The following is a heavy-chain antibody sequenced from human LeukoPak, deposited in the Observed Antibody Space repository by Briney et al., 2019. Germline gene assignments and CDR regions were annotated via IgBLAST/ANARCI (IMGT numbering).Heavy chain of an antibody. CDR1: GGSISSYY. D-gene: IGHD3-16*01. Sequence: SETLSLTCTVSGGSISSYYWSWIRQPPGKGLEWIGYISYSGITSYNPSLKSRVTMSVDTSKNQFSLKLTSVIAADTAVYYCARAVITFGGAVAKGFDCWGQGTLVTVSS. CDR3: ARAVITFGGAVAKGFDC. J-gene: IGHJ4*02. CDR2: ISYSGIT. V-gene: IGHV4-59*01.